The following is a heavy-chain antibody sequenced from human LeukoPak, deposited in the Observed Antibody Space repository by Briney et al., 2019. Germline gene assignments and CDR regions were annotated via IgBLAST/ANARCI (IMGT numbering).Heavy chain of an antibody. CDR3: ARGRIEKQYSSRCFDY. Sequence: GGSLRFSCAASGFTFSSYWMHWVRQAPGKGLVWVSRINSDGSSTSYADSVKGRFTISRDNAKNTLYLQMNSLRAEDTAVYYCARGRIEKQYSSRCFDYWGQGTLVTVSS. CDR2: INSDGSST. V-gene: IGHV3-74*01. D-gene: IGHD6-6*01. J-gene: IGHJ4*02. CDR1: GFTFSSYW.